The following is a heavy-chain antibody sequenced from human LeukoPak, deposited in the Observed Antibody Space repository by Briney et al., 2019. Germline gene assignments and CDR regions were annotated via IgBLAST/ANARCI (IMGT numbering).Heavy chain of an antibody. CDR2: IYYSGST. J-gene: IGHJ4*02. Sequence: PSETLSLTCTVSGGSISSSSYYWGWIRQPPGKGLEWIGIIYYSGSTYYHPSLKSRVAISVGTSKNQFSLRLTSVTAADTAVYFCARGSGFLGIWGQGTLVTVSS. CDR1: GGSISSSSYY. CDR3: ARGSGFLGI. D-gene: IGHD3-3*01. V-gene: IGHV4-39*07.